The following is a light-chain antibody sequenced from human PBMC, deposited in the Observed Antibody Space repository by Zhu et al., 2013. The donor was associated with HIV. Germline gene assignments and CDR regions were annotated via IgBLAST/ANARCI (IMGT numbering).Light chain of an antibody. V-gene: IGKV1-5*03. CDR1: QSISSW. CDR3: QQRSNWPPWT. J-gene: IGKJ1*01. Sequence: DIQMTQSPSTLSASVGDRVTITCRASQSISSWLAWYQQKPGKAPKLLIYKASTLESGVPSRFSGSGSGTDFTLTISSLEPEDFAVYYCQQRSNWPPWTFGQGTKVEIK. CDR2: KAS.